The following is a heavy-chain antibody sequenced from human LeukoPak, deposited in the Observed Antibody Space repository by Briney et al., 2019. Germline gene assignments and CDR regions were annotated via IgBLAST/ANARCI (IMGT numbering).Heavy chain of an antibody. CDR3: ARVGIMGSDYYYGMDV. D-gene: IGHD2-8*01. CDR2: IYSGGST. J-gene: IGHJ6*02. Sequence: GGSLRLSCAASGFTVSSNYMGWVRQAPGKGLEWVSVIYSGGSTYYADSVKGRFTISRDNSKNTLYLQMNSLRAEDTAVYYCARVGIMGSDYYYGMDVWGQGTTVTVSS. V-gene: IGHV3-53*01. CDR1: GFTVSSNY.